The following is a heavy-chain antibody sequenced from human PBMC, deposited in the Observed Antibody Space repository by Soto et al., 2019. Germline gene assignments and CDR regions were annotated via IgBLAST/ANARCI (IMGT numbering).Heavy chain of an antibody. CDR2: ISDSGGTT. J-gene: IGHJ4*02. D-gene: IGHD2-15*01. CDR3: AKDPRYCSGASCWGACHFGL. Sequence: EVQMLESGGALVQPGGSLRLSCVASGFTFSRYGMSWVRQAPGKGLEWVSAISDSGGTTSYADSVKGRCTISRDSSNNRLYLQMSCLRAGDTTVYYWAKDPRYCSGASCWGACHFGLWGQGSLVTVSS. CDR1: GFTFSRYG. V-gene: IGHV3-23*01.